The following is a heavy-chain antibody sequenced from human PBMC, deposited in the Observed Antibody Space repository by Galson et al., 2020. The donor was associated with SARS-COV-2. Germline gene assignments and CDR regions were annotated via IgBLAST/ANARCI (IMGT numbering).Heavy chain of an antibody. Sequence: SETLSLTCTVSGGSISSSSYYWGWIRQPPGKGLEWIGNIYYSGSTYYNPSLQSRVTISVDTSKNQFSLKLSSVTAADTAVYYCARHASGYYYDSSFDYWGQGTLVTVPS. CDR1: GGSISSSSYY. V-gene: IGHV4-39*07. J-gene: IGHJ4*02. D-gene: IGHD3-22*01. CDR2: IYYSGST. CDR3: ARHASGYYYDSSFDY.